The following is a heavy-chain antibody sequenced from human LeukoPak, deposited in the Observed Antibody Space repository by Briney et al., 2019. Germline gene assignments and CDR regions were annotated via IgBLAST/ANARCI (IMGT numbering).Heavy chain of an antibody. Sequence: QTGGSLRLSCAASGFTFSSYGMHWVRQAPGKGLEWVAVISYDGSNKYYADSVKGRFTISRDNSKNTLYLQMNSLRAEDTAVYYCAKDQPIRGYDSRGEGDYWGQGTLVTVSS. CDR2: ISYDGSNK. D-gene: IGHD5-12*01. V-gene: IGHV3-30*18. CDR3: AKDQPIRGYDSRGEGDY. CDR1: GFTFSSYG. J-gene: IGHJ4*02.